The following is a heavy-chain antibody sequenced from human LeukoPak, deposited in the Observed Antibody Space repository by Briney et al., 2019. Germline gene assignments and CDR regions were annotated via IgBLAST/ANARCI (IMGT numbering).Heavy chain of an antibody. D-gene: IGHD3-10*01. CDR3: ARAYYGSATYYYYYYYMDV. Sequence: PGGSLRLSCAASGFTFDDYGMSWVRQAPGKGLEWVSGINWNGGSTGYADSVKGRFTISRDNAKNSLYLQMNSLRAEDTALYYCARAYYGSATYYYYYYYMDVWRKGTTVTVSS. V-gene: IGHV3-20*04. CDR1: GFTFDDYG. CDR2: INWNGGST. J-gene: IGHJ6*03.